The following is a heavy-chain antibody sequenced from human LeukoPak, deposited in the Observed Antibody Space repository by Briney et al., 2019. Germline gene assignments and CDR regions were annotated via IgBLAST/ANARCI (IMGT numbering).Heavy chain of an antibody. J-gene: IGHJ4*02. Sequence: PSETLSLTCTVSGGSISSSSYYTGWIRQPPGRGLEWIGSIYYSGSTYYNPSLKSRVTISLDTSKNQFSLKLSSVTAADTAVYYCARLPIAAAGIYFDYWGQGTLVTVSS. CDR3: ARLPIAAAGIYFDY. V-gene: IGHV4-39*01. D-gene: IGHD6-13*01. CDR1: GGSISSSSYY. CDR2: IYYSGST.